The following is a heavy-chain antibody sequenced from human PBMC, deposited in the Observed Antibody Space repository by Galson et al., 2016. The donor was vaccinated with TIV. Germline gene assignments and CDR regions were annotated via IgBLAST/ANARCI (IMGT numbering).Heavy chain of an antibody. D-gene: IGHD1-1*01. CDR3: TRTAMGSTRNAFDI. CDR2: ITSKTYGATT. J-gene: IGHJ3*02. Sequence: SLRLSCAASGFTFGHYAVNWFRQAPGKGLEWVGFITSKTYGATTEYAASVKGRFTMSRDDSRNIANLQMKSLKTEDTAVYYCTRTAMGSTRNAFDIWGQGTVVTVSS. V-gene: IGHV3-49*03. CDR1: GFTFGHYA.